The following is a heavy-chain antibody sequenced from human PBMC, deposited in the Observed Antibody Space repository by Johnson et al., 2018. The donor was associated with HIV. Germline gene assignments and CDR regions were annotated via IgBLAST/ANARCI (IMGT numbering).Heavy chain of an antibody. CDR1: GFTFSSYG. J-gene: IGHJ3*02. CDR2: ISYDGSNK. Sequence: QVQLVESGGGLVQPGGSLRLSCAASGFTFSSYGMSWVRQAPGKGLEWVAVISYDGSNKYYADSVKGRFTISRDNSKNTLYLQMNSLRAEDTAVYYCAKVLSPRPWGDDAFDIWGQGTMVTVSS. CDR3: AKVLSPRPWGDDAFDI. D-gene: IGHD7-27*01. V-gene: IGHV3-30*18.